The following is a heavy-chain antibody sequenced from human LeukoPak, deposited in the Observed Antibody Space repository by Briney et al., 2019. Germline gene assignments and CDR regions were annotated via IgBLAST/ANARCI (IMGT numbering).Heavy chain of an antibody. CDR2: INSRSTHT. V-gene: IGHV3-21*01. Sequence: GGSLRLSCAGSGFTFSSDAMNWVRQAPGKGLEWVSSINSRSTHTAYADSVKGRFTISRDNGNNSLFLQMSSLGVNDTAIYFCARGGGSFSYWGQGVRVTVSS. CDR3: ARGGGSFSY. CDR1: GFTFSSDA. D-gene: IGHD2-15*01. J-gene: IGHJ4*02.